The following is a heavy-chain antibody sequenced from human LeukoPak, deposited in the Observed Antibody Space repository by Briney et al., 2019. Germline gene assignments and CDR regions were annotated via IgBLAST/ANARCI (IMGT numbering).Heavy chain of an antibody. D-gene: IGHD2-2*01. CDR3: ARDGEDCSSTSCYDERSLGFDY. CDR1: GYTFTGYY. Sequence: GPSVKVSCKASGYTFTGYYMHWVRQAPGQGLEWMGWINPNSGGTNYAQKFQGRVTMTRDTSISTAYMELSRLRSDYTAVYYCARDGEDCSSTSCYDERSLGFDYWGQGTLVTVSS. CDR2: INPNSGGT. J-gene: IGHJ4*02. V-gene: IGHV1-2*02.